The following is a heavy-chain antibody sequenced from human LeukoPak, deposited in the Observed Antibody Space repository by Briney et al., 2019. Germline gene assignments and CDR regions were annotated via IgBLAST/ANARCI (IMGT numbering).Heavy chain of an antibody. CDR2: INPNSGGT. J-gene: IGHJ4*02. V-gene: IGHV1-2*02. CDR1: GYTFTCYY. CDR3: AREGPYYYDSGGYYYFDY. D-gene: IGHD3-22*01. Sequence: GASVKVSCKASGYTFTCYYMHWVRQAPGQGLEWMGWINPNSGGTNYAQKFQGRVTMTRDTSISTAYMELSRLRSDDTAVYYCAREGPYYYDSGGYYYFDYWGQGTLVTVSS.